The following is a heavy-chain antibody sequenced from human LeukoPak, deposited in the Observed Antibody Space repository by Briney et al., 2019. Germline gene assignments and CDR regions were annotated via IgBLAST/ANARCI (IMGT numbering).Heavy chain of an antibody. CDR1: GFTFNSYA. CDR3: AKDVGKWESLHFFDY. D-gene: IGHD1-26*01. Sequence: GGSLRLSCAASGFTFNSYAMSWVRQAPGKGLEWISGISGSGASTYYADSVTGRFTISRDNSRNTLYLQMNSLRGDDTAVYYCAKDVGKWESLHFFDYWGQGTLVTVSS. V-gene: IGHV3-23*01. CDR2: ISGSGAST. J-gene: IGHJ4*02.